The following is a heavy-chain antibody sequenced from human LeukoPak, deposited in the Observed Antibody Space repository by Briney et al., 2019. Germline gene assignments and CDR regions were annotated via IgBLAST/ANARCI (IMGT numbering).Heavy chain of an antibody. D-gene: IGHD2-15*01. CDR3: ASGGGYYYYGMDV. V-gene: IGHV4-59*01. J-gene: IGHJ6*02. CDR2: IYYSGST. CDR1: GGSISSYC. Sequence: SETLSLTCTVSGGSISSYCWSWIQQPPGKGLEWIGYIYYSGSTNYNPSLKSRVTISVDTSKNQFSLKLSSVTAADTAVYYCASGGGYYYYGMDVWGQGTTVTVSS.